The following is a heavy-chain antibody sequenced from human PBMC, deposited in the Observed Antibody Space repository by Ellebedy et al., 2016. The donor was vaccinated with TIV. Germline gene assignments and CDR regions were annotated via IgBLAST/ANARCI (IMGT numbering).Heavy chain of an antibody. V-gene: IGHV5-51*01. J-gene: IGHJ4*02. Sequence: GESLKISXKGSGFSFTSYWIAWVRQMPGKGLEWMGIIYPGDSDTRYNPSFQGQVTISADKSISTAYLQWSSLKASDTAIYYCARHELGENAAFDYWGQGTLVTVSS. CDR3: ARHELGENAAFDY. CDR1: GFSFTSYW. D-gene: IGHD7-27*01. CDR2: IYPGDSDT.